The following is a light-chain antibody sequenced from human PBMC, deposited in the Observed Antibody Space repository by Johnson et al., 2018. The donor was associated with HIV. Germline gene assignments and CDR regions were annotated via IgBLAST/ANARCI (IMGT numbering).Light chain of an antibody. CDR2: ENN. CDR3: GTWDSSMSAFYV. Sequence: QSVLTQPPSVSAAPGQKVTISCSGSSSNIGNNYVSWYQQLPGTAPKLLIYENNKRPSGIADRLSGSKSGTSATLGITGLQTGDEADYYCGTWDSSMSAFYVFGTGTKVTVL. J-gene: IGLJ1*01. V-gene: IGLV1-51*02. CDR1: SSNIGNNY.